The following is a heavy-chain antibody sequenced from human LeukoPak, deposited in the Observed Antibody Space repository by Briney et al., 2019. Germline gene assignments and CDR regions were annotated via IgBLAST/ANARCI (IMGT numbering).Heavy chain of an antibody. J-gene: IGHJ4*02. Sequence: GGSLRLSCAASGFTFSSYAMSWVRQAPGKGLEWVSTISGSGGSTDYADSVKGRFTISRDNSKNTLYLQMDSVGAEDTAEYYCATMGYDFWSGYWPDYWGQGTLVTVSS. D-gene: IGHD3-3*01. CDR2: ISGSGGST. V-gene: IGHV3-23*01. CDR3: ATMGYDFWSGYWPDY. CDR1: GFTFSSYA.